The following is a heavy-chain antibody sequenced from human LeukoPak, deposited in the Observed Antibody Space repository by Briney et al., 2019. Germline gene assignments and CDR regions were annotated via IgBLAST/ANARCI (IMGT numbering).Heavy chain of an antibody. CDR1: GSCFTSYW. CDR2: IYPGDSAT. Sequence: GASLKISCKGSGSCFTSYWIGWVRPMPGEGLEWMGIIYPGDSATSYSQSFQGQVTISADKSISTAYLQWSSLKASDTAMYYCARAAIVVVPDKTYWFDPWGQGTLVTVSS. J-gene: IGHJ5*02. D-gene: IGHD2-2*01. CDR3: ARAAIVVVPDKTYWFDP. V-gene: IGHV5-51*01.